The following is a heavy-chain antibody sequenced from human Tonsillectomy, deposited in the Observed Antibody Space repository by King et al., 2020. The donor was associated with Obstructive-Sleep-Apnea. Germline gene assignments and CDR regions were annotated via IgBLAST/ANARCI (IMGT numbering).Heavy chain of an antibody. D-gene: IGHD2-2*01. J-gene: IGHJ1*01. Sequence: VQLVESGGGLVQPGGSLRLSCAASGFVFSAYNMNWVRQAPGKGLEWISYFGGSSGNIYYPDSVKGRFTISRDNAKNSLYLQMNSLRADDTAVYYCVKEGPASYFQDWGQGTLVTVSS. CDR2: FGGSSGNI. CDR1: GFVFSAYN. CDR3: VKEGPASYFQD. V-gene: IGHV3-48*01.